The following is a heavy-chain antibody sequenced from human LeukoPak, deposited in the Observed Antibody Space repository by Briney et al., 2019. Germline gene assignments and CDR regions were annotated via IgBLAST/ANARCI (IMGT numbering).Heavy chain of an antibody. J-gene: IGHJ4*02. CDR3: ARDLGDYSFDY. V-gene: IGHV3-21*01. D-gene: IGHD4-17*01. Sequence: GGSLRLSCAASGFTFSSYSMSWVRQAPGKGLEWVSSISSSSSYIYYADSVKGRFTISRDNAKNSLYLQMNSLGAEDTAVYYCARDLGDYSFDYWGQGTLVTVSS. CDR2: ISSSSSYI. CDR1: GFTFSSYS.